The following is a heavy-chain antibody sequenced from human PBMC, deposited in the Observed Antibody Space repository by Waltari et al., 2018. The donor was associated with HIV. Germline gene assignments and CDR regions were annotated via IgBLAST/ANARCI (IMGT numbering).Heavy chain of an antibody. J-gene: IGHJ6*02. D-gene: IGHD3-10*01. Sequence: EVQLVETGGGLIQPGGSLRLSCVASGFTVSSSRMSWFRHAPGKGPEWFSVIYSVGTRYYTDSVKGLFTISRDESKNPVNLQLNSLRAEDTAVYYCGRMMVRGVIMTGVDVWGQGTTVIVSS. CDR2: IYSVGTR. CDR3: GRMMVRGVIMTGVDV. V-gene: IGHV3-53*02. CDR1: GFTVSSSR.